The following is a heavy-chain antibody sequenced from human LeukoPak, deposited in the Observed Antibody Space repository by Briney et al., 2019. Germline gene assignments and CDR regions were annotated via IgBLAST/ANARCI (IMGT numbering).Heavy chain of an antibody. CDR2: INPSGGST. CDR3: ARGYYDSSGYDPGLGY. V-gene: IGHV1-46*01. D-gene: IGHD3-22*01. Sequence: GSVKVSCKASGYTFTSYDINWVRQATGQGLEWMGIINPSGGSTNYAQKFQGRVSMTRDTSTSTVYMELSSLRSEDTAMYWCARGYYDSSGYDPGLGYWGQGTLVTVSS. CDR1: GYTFTSYD. J-gene: IGHJ4*02.